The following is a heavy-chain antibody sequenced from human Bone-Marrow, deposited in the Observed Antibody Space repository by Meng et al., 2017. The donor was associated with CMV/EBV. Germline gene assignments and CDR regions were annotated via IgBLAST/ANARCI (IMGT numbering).Heavy chain of an antibody. J-gene: IGHJ4*02. CDR2: ISSSSSYI. CDR3: ARDLSGRGESGY. Sequence: GESLKISCAASGFTFSSYSMNWVRQAPGKGLEWVSSISSSSSYIHYADSVKGRFTISRDNAKNSLYLQMNSLRAEDTAVYYCARDLSGRGESGYWGQGTLATVSS. V-gene: IGHV3-21*01. CDR1: GFTFSSYS. D-gene: IGHD1-26*01.